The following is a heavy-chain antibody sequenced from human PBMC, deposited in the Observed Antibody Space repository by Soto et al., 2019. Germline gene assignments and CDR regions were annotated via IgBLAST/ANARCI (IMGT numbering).Heavy chain of an antibody. V-gene: IGHV3-23*01. CDR3: TSHSPEDMIRN. CDR2: IRGSGGGT. J-gene: IGHJ4*02. Sequence: EVQVLESGGGSVQPGGSLRLSCAASGFPFSMFAMNWVRQAPGKGLEWVSGIRGSGGGTYYADSVKGRFTISRDDSRNMLYLEMNTLRGEDTAVYYCTSHSPEDMIRNWGQGTLVTVSS. CDR1: GFPFSMFA. D-gene: IGHD2-15*01.